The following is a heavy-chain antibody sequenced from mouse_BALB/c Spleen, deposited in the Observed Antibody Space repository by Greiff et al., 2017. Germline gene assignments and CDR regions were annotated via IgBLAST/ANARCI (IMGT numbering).Heavy chain of an antibody. CDR1: GYSITSDYA. CDR3: ATLITTVVAEGFAY. D-gene: IGHD1-1*01. CDR2: ISYSGST. V-gene: IGHV3-2*02. Sequence: EVKLQESGPGLVKPSQSLSLTCTVTGYSITSDYAWNWIRQFPGNKLEWMGYISYSGSTSYNPSLKSRISITRDTSKNQFFLQLNSVTTEDTATYYCATLITTVVAEGFAYWGQGTLVTVSA. J-gene: IGHJ3*01.